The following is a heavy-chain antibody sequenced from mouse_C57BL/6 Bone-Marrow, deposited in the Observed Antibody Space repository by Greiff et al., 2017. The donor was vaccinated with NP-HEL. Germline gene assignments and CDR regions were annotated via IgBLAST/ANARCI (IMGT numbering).Heavy chain of an antibody. J-gene: IGHJ2*01. CDR3: ARCATVVATSSTFDY. V-gene: IGHV14-3*01. CDR2: IDPANGNT. CDR1: GFTIKNTY. Sequence: VQLQQSVAELVRPGASVKLSCTASGFTIKNTYMHWVKQRPEQGLEWIGRIDPANGNTKYAPKFQGKATITADTSSNTAYLQLSSLTSEDTAISYCARCATVVATSSTFDYWGQGTTLTVSS. D-gene: IGHD1-1*01.